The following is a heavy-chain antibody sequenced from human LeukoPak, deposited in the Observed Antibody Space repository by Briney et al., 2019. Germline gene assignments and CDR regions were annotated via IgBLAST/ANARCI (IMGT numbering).Heavy chain of an antibody. D-gene: IGHD1-1*01. J-gene: IGHJ4*02. Sequence: GGSLRLSCAASGFIFSNFGMHWVRQAPGKGLEWVAIIWYDGSNKYYADSVKGRFTISRDNSKNTVHLQMNSLRAEDTAVYYCARDHNWNSLDYWGQGTLVTVSS. CDR1: GFIFSNFG. CDR2: IWYDGSNK. CDR3: ARDHNWNSLDY. V-gene: IGHV3-33*01.